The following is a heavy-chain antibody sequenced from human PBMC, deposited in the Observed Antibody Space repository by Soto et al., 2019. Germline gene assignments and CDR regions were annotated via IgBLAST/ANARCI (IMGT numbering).Heavy chain of an antibody. CDR2: ISGSGDST. J-gene: IGHJ4*02. V-gene: IGHV3-23*01. CDR3: ARRSIGWYFDY. CDR1: GFTFSSYA. D-gene: IGHD6-19*01. Sequence: EVQLLESGGGLVQPGGSLRLSCAASGFTFSSYAMSWVRQAPGKGLEWVSVISGSGDSTYYTNSVKGRFTISRDNSKNTVYLQMNSLRSEDTAVYYCARRSIGWYFDYWGQGTLVTVSS.